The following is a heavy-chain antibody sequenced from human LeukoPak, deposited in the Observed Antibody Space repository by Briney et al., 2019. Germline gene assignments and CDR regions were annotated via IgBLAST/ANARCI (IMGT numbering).Heavy chain of an antibody. V-gene: IGHV3-23*01. D-gene: IGHD3-22*01. Sequence: PGGSLRLSCAASGFTFSGFAMSWVRQAPGKGLEWVSSISGSGGSTYYADSVKGRFTISRDTSKNTLFLQMNSLRADDTAVYYCARVGIGGAYYNDYWGQGTLVTVSS. J-gene: IGHJ4*02. CDR2: ISGSGGST. CDR1: GFTFSGFA. CDR3: ARVGIGGAYYNDY.